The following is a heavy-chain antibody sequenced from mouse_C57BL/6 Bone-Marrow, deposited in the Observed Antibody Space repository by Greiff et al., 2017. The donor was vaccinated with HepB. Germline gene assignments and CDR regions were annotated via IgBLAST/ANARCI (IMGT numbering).Heavy chain of an antibody. CDR2: IDPNSGGT. J-gene: IGHJ1*03. D-gene: IGHD1-1*01. Sequence: VKLMESGAELVKPGASVKLSCKASGYTFTSYWMHWVKQRPGRGLEWIGRIDPNSGGTKYNEKFKSKATLTVDKPSSTAYMQLSSLTSEDSAVYYCARYTTVVARYWYFDVWGTGTTVTVSS. V-gene: IGHV1-72*01. CDR1: GYTFTSYW. CDR3: ARYTTVVARYWYFDV.